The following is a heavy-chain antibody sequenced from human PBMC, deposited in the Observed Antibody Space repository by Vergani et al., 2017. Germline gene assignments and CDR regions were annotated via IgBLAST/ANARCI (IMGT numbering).Heavy chain of an antibody. V-gene: IGHV3-15*01. CDR1: GFSSRNAW. J-gene: IGHJ6*02. CDR2: SISTFDRGTT. D-gene: IGHD2-21*01. CDR3: TTDPRYCGDGSCYWLRDHHYYGMDV. Sequence: EVQLVESGGGIVKPGGSLRLPCVASGFSSRNAWMTWVRRTPGKGLKWVGRSISTFDRGTTDYAAAVKGRFTISRDDSKNTLFLQMNGLKTEDIGVYYCTTDPRYCGDGSCYWLRDHHYYGMDVWGQGTTVTVSS.